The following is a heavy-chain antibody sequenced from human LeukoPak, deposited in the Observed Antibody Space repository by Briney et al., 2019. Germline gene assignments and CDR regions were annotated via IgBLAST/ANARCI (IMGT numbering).Heavy chain of an antibody. J-gene: IGHJ5*02. V-gene: IGHV4-34*01. CDR1: GGSFSGYY. CDR2: INHSGST. Sequence: KASETLSLTCAVYGGSFSGYYWSWIRQPPGKGLEWIGEINHSGSTNYNPSLKSRVTISVDTSKNQFSLKLSSVTAADTAVYYCARGRYSSSWYSGNWFDPWGQGTLVTVSS. CDR3: ARGRYSSSWYSGNWFDP. D-gene: IGHD6-13*01.